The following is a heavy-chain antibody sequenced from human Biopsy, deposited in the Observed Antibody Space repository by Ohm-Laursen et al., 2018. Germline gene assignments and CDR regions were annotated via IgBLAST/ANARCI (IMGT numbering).Heavy chain of an antibody. D-gene: IGHD3-3*01. V-gene: IGHV1-18*04. CDR3: ARDPGYDFWSGSDPFDI. Sequence: GASVKVSCKTSGYTFTAYGVSWVRQAPGQGLEWMGGNSTYNDDTNIAQKFQGRVSMTTDTSTRTAYMELRSLRSGDTAIYFCARDPGYDFWSGSDPFDIWGQGTLVTVS. CDR2: NSTYNDDT. CDR1: GYTFTAYG. J-gene: IGHJ3*02.